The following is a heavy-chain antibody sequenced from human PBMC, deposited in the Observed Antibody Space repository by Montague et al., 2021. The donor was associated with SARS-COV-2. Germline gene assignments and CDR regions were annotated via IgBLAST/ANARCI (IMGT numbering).Heavy chain of an antibody. D-gene: IGHD3/OR15-3a*01. V-gene: IGHV3-11*01. CDR3: ARVPLRYDFWSFSSRYYYYYMDV. Sequence: SLRLSCAASGFTFSDYAMSWIRQAPGKGLEWVSYTSTSGSAIFYADSVKGRFTISRDNAKNSLFLQMNSLRAEDTAVYYCARVPLRYDFWSFSSRYYYYYMDVWGKGTTVTVSS. CDR1: GFTFSDYA. J-gene: IGHJ6*03. CDR2: TSTSGSAI.